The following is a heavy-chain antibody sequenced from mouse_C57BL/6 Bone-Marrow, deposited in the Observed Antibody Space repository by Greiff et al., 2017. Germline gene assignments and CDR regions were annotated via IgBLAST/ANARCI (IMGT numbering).Heavy chain of an antibody. CDR2: INPNNGGT. CDR3: ARRLRLRPAWFAY. D-gene: IGHD3-2*02. J-gene: IGHJ3*01. V-gene: IGHV1-22*01. CDR1: GYTFTDYN. Sequence: EVKLQQSGPELVKPGASVKMSCKASGYTFTDYNMHWVKQSHGKSLEWIGYINPNNGGTSYNQKFKGKATLTVNKSSSTAYMELRSLTSEDSAVYYCARRLRLRPAWFAYWGQGTLVTVSA.